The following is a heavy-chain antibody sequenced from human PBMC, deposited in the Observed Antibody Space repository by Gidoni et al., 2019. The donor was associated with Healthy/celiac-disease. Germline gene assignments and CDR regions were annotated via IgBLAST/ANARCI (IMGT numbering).Heavy chain of an antibody. J-gene: IGHJ5*02. CDR3: ARARIAAAVTRWFDP. CDR2: INHSGST. Sequence: QVQLQQWGAGLLKPSETLSLTCAVYGWSFSGYYWSWIRQPPGKGLEWIGEINHSGSTNYNPSLKSRVTISVDTSKNQFSLKLSSVTAADTAVYYCARARIAAAVTRWFDPWGQGTLVTVSS. CDR1: GWSFSGYY. D-gene: IGHD6-13*01. V-gene: IGHV4-34*01.